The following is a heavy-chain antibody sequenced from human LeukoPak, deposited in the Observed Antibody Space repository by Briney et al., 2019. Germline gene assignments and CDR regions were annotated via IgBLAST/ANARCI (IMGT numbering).Heavy chain of an antibody. V-gene: IGHV1-46*01. CDR1: GYTFTSYY. CDR2: INPSCGST. CDR3: ARGGGYCTNGVCYSRSNWFDP. Sequence: GASVKVSCKASGYTFTSYYMHWVRQAPGQGLEWMGIINPSCGSTSYAQKFQGRVTMTRDTSTSTVYMELSSLRSEDTAVYYCARGGGYCTNGVCYSRSNWFDPWGQGTLVTVSS. D-gene: IGHD2-8*01. J-gene: IGHJ5*02.